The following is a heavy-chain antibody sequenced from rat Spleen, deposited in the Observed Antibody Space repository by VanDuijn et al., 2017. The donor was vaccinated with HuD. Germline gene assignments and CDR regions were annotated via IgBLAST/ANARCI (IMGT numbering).Heavy chain of an antibody. CDR2: ITYDGSST. CDR1: GFTFSDYN. CDR3: ARRHYGYTDYFDY. D-gene: IGHD1-11*01. Sequence: EVQLVESGGGLVQPGRSLKLSCVASGFTFSDYNMAWVRQAPRKGLEWVAIITYDGSSTYYRDSVKGRFTISRDNAESTLYLQMDSLRSEDTATYYCARRHYGYTDYFDYWGQGVMVPVSS. J-gene: IGHJ2*01. V-gene: IGHV5-7*01.